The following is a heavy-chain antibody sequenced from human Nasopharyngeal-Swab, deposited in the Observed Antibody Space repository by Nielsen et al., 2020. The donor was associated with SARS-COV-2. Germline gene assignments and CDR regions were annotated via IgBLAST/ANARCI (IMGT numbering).Heavy chain of an antibody. V-gene: IGHV1-69*13. CDR2: IIPIFGTA. Sequence: SVKVPCKASGGSFSSYAISWVRQAPGQGLEWMGGIIPIFGTANYTQKFQGRVTITADESTSTAYMELSSLRSEDTAVYYCARDGYGNGAFDIWGQGTMVTVSS. J-gene: IGHJ3*02. CDR1: GGSFSSYA. CDR3: ARDGYGNGAFDI. D-gene: IGHD1-1*01.